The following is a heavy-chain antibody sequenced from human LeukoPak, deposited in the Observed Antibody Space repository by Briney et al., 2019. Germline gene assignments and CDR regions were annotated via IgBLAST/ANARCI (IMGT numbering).Heavy chain of an antibody. Sequence: GASVKVSARLLEAPSAAMLSAGCDRPLDKGLSGWEGIIPIFGTANYAQKFQGRVTITADKSTSTAYMELSSLRSEDTAVYYCARAGKLWEIEMATMYYFDYWGQGTLVTVSS. V-gene: IGHV1-69*06. D-gene: IGHD5-24*01. J-gene: IGHJ4*02. CDR1: EAPSAAML. CDR2: IIPIFGTA. CDR3: ARAGKLWEIEMATMYYFDY.